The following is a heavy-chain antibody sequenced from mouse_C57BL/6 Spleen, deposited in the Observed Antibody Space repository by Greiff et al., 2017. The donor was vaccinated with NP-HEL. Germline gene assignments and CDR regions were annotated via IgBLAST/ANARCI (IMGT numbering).Heavy chain of an antibody. Sequence: EVQRVESGGDLVKPGGSLKLSCAASGFTFSSYGMSWVRQTPDKRLEWVATISSGGSYTYYPDSVKGRFTISRDNAKNTLYLQMSSLKSEDTAMYYCARHLITTVVATGAMDYWGQGTSVTVSS. V-gene: IGHV5-6*01. J-gene: IGHJ4*01. D-gene: IGHD1-1*01. CDR2: ISSGGSYT. CDR1: GFTFSSYG. CDR3: ARHLITTVVATGAMDY.